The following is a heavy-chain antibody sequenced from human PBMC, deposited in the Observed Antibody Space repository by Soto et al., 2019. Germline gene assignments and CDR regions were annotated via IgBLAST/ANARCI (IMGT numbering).Heavy chain of an antibody. V-gene: IGHV2-5*02. CDR3: AHRGYYPANFDY. Sequence: QITLKESGHTLVKATQTLTLTYTFSGFSLSTSGVGVCWIRQPQGKALEWLALIYWDDDKRYSPSLKSRLTITRDTSKHRVVLTMTNMDLVVTATYYCAHRGYYPANFDYCGQGNLVTVAS. CDR1: GFSLSTSGVG. CDR2: IYWDDDK. J-gene: IGHJ4*02. D-gene: IGHD2-15*01.